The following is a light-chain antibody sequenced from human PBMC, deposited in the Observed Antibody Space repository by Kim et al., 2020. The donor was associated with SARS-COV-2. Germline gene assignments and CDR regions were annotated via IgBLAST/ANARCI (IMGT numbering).Light chain of an antibody. J-gene: IGLJ3*02. CDR1: SLRTHY. CDR3: NSWDSRADHPV. V-gene: IGLV3-19*02. CDR2: GKN. Sequence: SSELTQDPAVSVPLGQTVSITCQGDSLRTHYATWYQQKPGQAPIPFIFGKNKRPSGIPERFSGPSSGTTSSLTITGAQAEDEAEYYCNSWDSRADHPVFGGGTQLTVL.